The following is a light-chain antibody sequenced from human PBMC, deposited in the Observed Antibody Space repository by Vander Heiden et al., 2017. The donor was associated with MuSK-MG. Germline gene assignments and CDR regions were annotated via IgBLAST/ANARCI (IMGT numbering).Light chain of an antibody. CDR2: GNN. CDR1: SSNIGAGYH. J-gene: IGLJ3*02. Sequence: QSVLTQPPSVSGAPGQRVTISCTGSSSNIGAGYHVHWYQQLPGTAPKLLIYGNNNRPSGVPDRFSASKSGTSASLAITGLQADDEADYYCQSYDNSLSAWVFGGGTKLSVL. CDR3: QSYDNSLSAWV. V-gene: IGLV1-40*01.